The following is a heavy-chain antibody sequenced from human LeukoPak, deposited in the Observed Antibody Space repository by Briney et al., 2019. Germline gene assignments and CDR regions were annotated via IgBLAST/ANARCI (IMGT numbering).Heavy chain of an antibody. V-gene: IGHV4-61*02. D-gene: IGHD2-21*01. Sequence: SETLSLTCTVSGGSISSGSYYWSWIRQPAGKGLEWIGRIYTSGSTNYNPSLKSRVTISVDTSKNQFSLKLSSVTAADTAVYYCASSLQHTFDYWGQGTLVTVSS. CDR3: ASSLQHTFDY. CDR1: GGSISSGSYY. J-gene: IGHJ4*02. CDR2: IYTSGST.